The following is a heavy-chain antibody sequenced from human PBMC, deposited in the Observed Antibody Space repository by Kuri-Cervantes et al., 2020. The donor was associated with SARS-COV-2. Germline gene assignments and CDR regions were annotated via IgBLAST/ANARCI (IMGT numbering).Heavy chain of an antibody. D-gene: IGHD7-27*01. J-gene: IGHJ4*02. Sequence: GGSLRLSCAASGFTFSSYWMSWVRQAPGKGLEWVANIKQDGSEKYYVDSVKGRFTISRDNAKNSPYLQMNSLRAEDTAVYYCARDGWGSSFDYWGQGTLVTVSS. CDR3: ARDGWGSSFDY. V-gene: IGHV3-7*01. CDR2: IKQDGSEK. CDR1: GFTFSSYW.